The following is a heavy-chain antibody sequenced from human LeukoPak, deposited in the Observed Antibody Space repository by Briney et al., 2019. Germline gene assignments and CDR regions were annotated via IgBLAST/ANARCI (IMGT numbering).Heavy chain of an antibody. J-gene: IGHJ4*02. CDR3: ARGSTEFDY. CDR1: GNYW. Sequence: GGSLRLSCAASGNYWMHWVRQAPGKGLVWVSHINSDGSWTSYADSVKGRFTISRDNSKNTLYLQMNSLRAEDTAVYYCARGSTEFDYWGQGTLVTVSS. V-gene: IGHV3-74*01. CDR2: INSDGSWT.